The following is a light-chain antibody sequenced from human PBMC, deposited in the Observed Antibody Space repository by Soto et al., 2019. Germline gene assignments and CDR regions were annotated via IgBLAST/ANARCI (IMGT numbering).Light chain of an antibody. Sequence: DIQVTQSPSSVSASVGDRVTITCRASQGLVNWLAWYQQKPGKAPKLLLYASSSFQSGVPSRFSGSGSGTDFTLTISSLQPEDFAIYYCQQTSSFPLTCGGGTKVEIK. V-gene: IGKV1-12*01. CDR1: QGLVNW. J-gene: IGKJ4*01. CDR2: ASS. CDR3: QQTSSFPLT.